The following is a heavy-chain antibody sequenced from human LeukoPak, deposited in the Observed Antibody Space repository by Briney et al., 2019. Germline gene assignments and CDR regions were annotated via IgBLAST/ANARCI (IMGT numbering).Heavy chain of an antibody. CDR1: GGSISSYY. CDR2: IYYSGST. J-gene: IGHJ5*02. V-gene: IGHV4-59*01. CDR3: AATEYSSGWYLGGRNWFDP. Sequence: TSETLSLTCTVSGGSISSYYWSWIRQPPGKGLEWIGYIYYSGSTNYNPSLKSRVTISVDTSKNQFSLKLSSVTAADTAVYYCAATEYSSGWYLGGRNWFDPWGQGTLVTVSS. D-gene: IGHD6-19*01.